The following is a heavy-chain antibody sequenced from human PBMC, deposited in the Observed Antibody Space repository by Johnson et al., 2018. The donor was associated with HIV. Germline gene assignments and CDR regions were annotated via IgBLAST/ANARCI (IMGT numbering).Heavy chain of an antibody. CDR2: IRYDGSNK. V-gene: IGHV3-30*02. CDR1: GFTFSSYW. Sequence: QVQLVESGGGLVQPGGSLRLSCAASGFTFSSYWMSWVRQAPGKGLEWVAFIRYDGSNKYYADSVKGRFTISRDNSKNTLYLQMNSLRAEDTAVYYCAKDRSGSAGAFDIWGQGTMVTVSS. D-gene: IGHD1-26*01. CDR3: AKDRSGSAGAFDI. J-gene: IGHJ3*02.